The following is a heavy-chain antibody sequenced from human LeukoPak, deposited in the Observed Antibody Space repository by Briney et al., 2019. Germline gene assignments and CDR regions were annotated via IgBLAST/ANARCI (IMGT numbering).Heavy chain of an antibody. J-gene: IGHJ6*02. CDR3: AREDVVLVDAVRYYYYGMDV. CDR2: ISPSGGST. Sequence: ASVKVSCKASGYNFISYYMHWVRQAPGQGLEWMGIISPSGGSTSYAQKIQDRVTMTRDTSASTVYMELSSLKSEETAVYYCAREDVVLVDAVRYYYYGMDVWGQGTTVTVSS. CDR1: GYNFISYY. V-gene: IGHV1-46*01. D-gene: IGHD2-8*01.